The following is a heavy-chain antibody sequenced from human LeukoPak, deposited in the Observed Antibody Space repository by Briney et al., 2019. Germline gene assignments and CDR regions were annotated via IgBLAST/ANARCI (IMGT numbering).Heavy chain of an antibody. CDR3: VSFYETY. J-gene: IGHJ4*02. Sequence: QTGGSLRLSCAASGNYWMHWVRQAPGKGLVWVSHINSDGSWTSYADSVKGRFTISKDNAKNTVCLQMNSLRAEDTAVYYCVSFYETYWGQGTLVTVSS. V-gene: IGHV3-74*01. D-gene: IGHD2/OR15-2a*01. CDR2: INSDGSWT. CDR1: GNYW.